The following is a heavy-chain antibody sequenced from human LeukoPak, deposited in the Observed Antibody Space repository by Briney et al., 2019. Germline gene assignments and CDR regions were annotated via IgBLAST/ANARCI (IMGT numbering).Heavy chain of an antibody. V-gene: IGHV1-18*01. J-gene: IGHJ4*02. CDR1: GYTFTSYG. CDR3: ARVEDGYSSSWSIDY. CDR2: ISAYNGNT. D-gene: IGHD6-13*01. Sequence: ASVKVSCKASGYTFTSYGISWVRQAPGQGLEWMGWISAYNGNTNYAQKLQGRVTMTTDTSTSTAYMELRSLRSDDTAVYYCARVEDGYSSSWSIDYWGQGTLVTVSS.